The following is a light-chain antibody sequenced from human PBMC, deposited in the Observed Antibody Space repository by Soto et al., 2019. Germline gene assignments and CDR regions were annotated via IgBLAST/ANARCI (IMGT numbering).Light chain of an antibody. CDR3: LQHNSYPLT. V-gene: IGKV1-17*01. CDR1: QGIRND. J-gene: IGKJ4*01. Sequence: DIQMTQSPSSLSASVGDSVTITGRASQGIRNDLGWYQQKPGKAPKRLIYAVFSLERGVPSRFSGSRSGTAITLTISSLQPDDFATYYCLQHNSYPLTFGGGTKVEIK. CDR2: AVF.